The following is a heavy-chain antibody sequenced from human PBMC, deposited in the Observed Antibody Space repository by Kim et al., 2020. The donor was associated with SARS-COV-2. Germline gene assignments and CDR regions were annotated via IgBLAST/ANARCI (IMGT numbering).Heavy chain of an antibody. J-gene: IGHJ4*02. CDR2: ISGDGGST. CDR3: AKDIPPYSYGHAFDY. D-gene: IGHD5-18*01. CDR1: GFTFDDYA. Sequence: GGSLRLSCAASGFTFDDYAMHWVRQAPGKGLEWVSLISGDGGSTYYADSVKGRFTISRDNSKNSLYLQMNSLRTEDTALYYCAKDIPPYSYGHAFDYWGQGTLVTVSS. V-gene: IGHV3-43*02.